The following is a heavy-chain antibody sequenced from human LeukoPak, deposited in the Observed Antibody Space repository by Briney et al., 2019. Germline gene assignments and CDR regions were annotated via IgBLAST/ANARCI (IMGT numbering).Heavy chain of an antibody. CDR1: GYTFTGYY. D-gene: IGHD6-19*01. J-gene: IGHJ4*02. CDR2: INPNSGGT. V-gene: IGHV1-2*02. CDR3: ARVLSYSSGWYDY. Sequence: ASVTVSCKASGYTFTGYYMHWVRQAPGQGLEWMGWINPNSGGTNYAQKFQGRVTMTRDTSISTAYMELSRLRSDDTAVYYCARVLSYSSGWYDYWGQGTLVTVSS.